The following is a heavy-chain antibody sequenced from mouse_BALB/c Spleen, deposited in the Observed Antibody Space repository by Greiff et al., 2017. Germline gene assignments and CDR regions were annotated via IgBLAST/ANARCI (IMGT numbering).Heavy chain of an antibody. CDR2: IDPSDSYT. CDR3: ASNYYYGSSGAWFAY. D-gene: IGHD1-1*01. Sequence: VQLQQPGAELVKPGASVKLSCKASGYTFTSYWMHWVKQRPGQGLEWIGEIDPSDSYTNYNQKFKGKATLTVDKSSSTAYMQLSSLTSEDSAVYYCASNYYYGSSGAWFAYWGQGTLVTVSA. CDR1: GYTFTSYW. J-gene: IGHJ3*01. V-gene: IGHV1-69*02.